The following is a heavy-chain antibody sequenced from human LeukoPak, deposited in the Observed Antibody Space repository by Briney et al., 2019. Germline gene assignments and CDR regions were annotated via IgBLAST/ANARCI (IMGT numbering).Heavy chain of an antibody. CDR1: GGSISSSSYY. V-gene: IGHV4-39*01. D-gene: IGHD2-2*01. CDR2: IYYSGST. Sequence: LETLSLTCTVSGGSISSSSYYWGWIRQPPGKGLEWIGSIYYSGSTYYNPSLKSRVTISVDTSKNQFSLKLSSVTAADTAVYYCARLPGRSSPQSWFDPWGQGTLATVSS. CDR3: ARLPGRSSPQSWFDP. J-gene: IGHJ5*02.